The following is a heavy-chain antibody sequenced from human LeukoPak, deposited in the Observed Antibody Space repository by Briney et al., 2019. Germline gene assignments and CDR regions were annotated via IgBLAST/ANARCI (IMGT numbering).Heavy chain of an antibody. Sequence: SEALSLTCTVSDGSITNYDWSWVRQPPGKGLEFIGHVHYSGTTNYNPSLRSRVTISIDTSKQHFFLKLKSVTAADTAVYYCARGYGDFRVEGRYFHSWGQGTLVTVSS. V-gene: IGHV4-59*01. CDR2: VHYSGTT. J-gene: IGHJ4*02. D-gene: IGHD4-17*01. CDR3: ARGYGDFRVEGRYFHS. CDR1: DGSITNYD.